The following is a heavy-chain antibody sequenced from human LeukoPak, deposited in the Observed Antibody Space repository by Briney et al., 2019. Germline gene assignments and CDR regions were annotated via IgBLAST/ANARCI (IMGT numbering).Heavy chain of an antibody. CDR1: GGSISSGGYY. D-gene: IGHD6-13*01. Sequence: SETLSLTCIISGGSISSGGYYWNWIRQPPGKGLEWIGYIYHSGSTYYNPSLKSRVTISVDRSKNQCSLNLTSMTAADTAVYYCAREAVSGAGFFDYWGQGTLVTVSS. CDR2: IYHSGST. J-gene: IGHJ4*02. V-gene: IGHV4-30-2*01. CDR3: AREAVSGAGFFDY.